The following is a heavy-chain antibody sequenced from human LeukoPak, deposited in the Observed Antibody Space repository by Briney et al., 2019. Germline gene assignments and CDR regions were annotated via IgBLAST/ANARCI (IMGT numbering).Heavy chain of an antibody. D-gene: IGHD1-1*01. Sequence: PSETLSLTCTVSGDSISSYYWSWIRQPPGKGLEWIGNIYYSGSTTYNPSLKSRVTMSVDTPKNQFSLKLNSVTAADTAVYFCARVPPDLEENSSRPFDFWGQGTLVTVSS. CDR1: GDSISSYY. V-gene: IGHV4-59*08. CDR3: ARVPPDLEENSSRPFDF. J-gene: IGHJ4*02. CDR2: IYYSGST.